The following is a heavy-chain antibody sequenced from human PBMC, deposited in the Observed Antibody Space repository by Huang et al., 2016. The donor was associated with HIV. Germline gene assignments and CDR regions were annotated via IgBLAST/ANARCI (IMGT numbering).Heavy chain of an antibody. D-gene: IGHD3-10*01. Sequence: QLLLQESGPGLVKPSEALALTCAVSGGSIRSSDYHWGWIRQPPGTGLEWVGSIYYKGSPHYSPSLKSRVTIAVDTSKNLFFLNLTSMAAADTAVYYCARHREGPVAYYSGWGSHLNYMDVWGRGRTVVVSS. V-gene: IGHV4-39*01. CDR3: ARHREGPVAYYSGWGSHLNYMDV. CDR1: GGSIRSSDYH. CDR2: IYYKGSP. J-gene: IGHJ6*03.